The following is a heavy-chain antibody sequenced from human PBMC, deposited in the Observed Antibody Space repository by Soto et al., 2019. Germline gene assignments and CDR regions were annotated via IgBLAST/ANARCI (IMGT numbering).Heavy chain of an antibody. CDR1: GFTFSSND. V-gene: IGHV3-53*01. CDR2: IYSGGST. CDR3: ATRPLLPGAP. D-gene: IGHD3-22*01. J-gene: IGHJ3*01. Sequence: EVQLVESGGGMIQPGGSLRLSCAASGFTFSSNDMHWVRQAPGKGLEWVSLIYSGGSTYYADSLKCRFTISRDTSKNTLYLQMSSLRAEDTAVYYCATRPLLPGAPWGQGTMVTVSS.